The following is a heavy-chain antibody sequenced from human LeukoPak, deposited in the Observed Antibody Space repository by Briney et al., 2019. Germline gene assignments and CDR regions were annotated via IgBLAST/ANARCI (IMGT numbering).Heavy chain of an antibody. J-gene: IGHJ4*02. Sequence: PGGSLRLSCAASGFTFSIYWMSWVRQPPGKGLERVANIKHDGSEKYYVDSVQGRFTISRDNAKNSLYLQMNSLRAEDTAVYYCARVGTAEGTLEDYWGRGTLVTVSS. D-gene: IGHD6-13*01. V-gene: IGHV3-7*01. CDR3: ARVGTAEGTLEDY. CDR2: IKHDGSEK. CDR1: GFTFSIYW.